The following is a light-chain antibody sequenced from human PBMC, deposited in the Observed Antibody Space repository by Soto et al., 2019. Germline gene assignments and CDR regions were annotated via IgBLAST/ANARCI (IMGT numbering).Light chain of an antibody. CDR1: QSLSTT. J-gene: IGKJ1*01. V-gene: IGKV3-15*01. CDR2: SAS. Sequence: EIVMTQSTGTLSVSPGERATLSCRASQSLSTTVAWYQQKSGQAPRLLIYSASTRATGVPARFSGSGSGTDFTLTITSRQSEDFGIFYCQQYKDWPTTFGQGTKVEIK. CDR3: QQYKDWPTT.